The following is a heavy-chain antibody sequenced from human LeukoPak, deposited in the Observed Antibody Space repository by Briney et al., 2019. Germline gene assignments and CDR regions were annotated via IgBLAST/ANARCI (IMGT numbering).Heavy chain of an antibody. J-gene: IGHJ4*02. CDR2: ISSSGSAI. V-gene: IGHV3-48*03. D-gene: IGHD3-22*01. CDR1: GFTFSSYE. Sequence: PGGSLRLSCAASGFTFSSYEMNWVRQAPGKGLEWVSYISSSGSAIYFADSVKGRFTISRDNAKNSLYLQMNSLRAEDTAVYYYARDSSGILLHWGQGTLVTVSS. CDR3: ARDSSGILLH.